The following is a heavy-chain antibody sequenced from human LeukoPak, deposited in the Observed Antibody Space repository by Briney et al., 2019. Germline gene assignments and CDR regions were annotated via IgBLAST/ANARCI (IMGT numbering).Heavy chain of an antibody. J-gene: IGHJ4*02. Sequence: VGSVRLSSATAGFTFVDFCMSWVRQAQGKGLEWISTTNSGGTSTYYAESVKGRFTISRDNSKNTLYLQMSSLRVEDTAVYYCAKQSYARSLGEGGPGTLVSVSS. CDR1: GFTFVDFC. D-gene: IGHD2-8*01. V-gene: IGHV3-23*01. CDR3: AKQSYARSLGE. CDR2: TNSGGTST.